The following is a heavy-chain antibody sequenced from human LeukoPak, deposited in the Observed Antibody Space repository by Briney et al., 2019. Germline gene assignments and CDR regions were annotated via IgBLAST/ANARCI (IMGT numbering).Heavy chain of an antibody. CDR2: VYQSGTT. D-gene: IGHD1-26*01. J-gene: IGHJ4*02. CDR3: ARHGGSLGYFDN. CDR1: GGSISTYY. V-gene: IGHV4-59*08. Sequence: PSETLSLTCTVPGGSISTYYWSWIRQPPGKGLEWIGYVYQSGTTSCNPSLKRRVTISADTSKSQFSLKVRSVTAADTAVYYCARHGGSLGYFDNWGQGTLVTVSS.